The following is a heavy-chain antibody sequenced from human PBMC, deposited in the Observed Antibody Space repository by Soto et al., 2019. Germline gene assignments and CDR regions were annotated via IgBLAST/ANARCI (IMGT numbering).Heavy chain of an antibody. J-gene: IGHJ3*02. CDR1: GFIFSNYG. CDR2: VWYDGSNK. D-gene: IGHD2-21*01. CDR3: ARAGDTSLGIRELGALDI. Sequence: PGGSLRLSCRASGFIFSNYGMHWVRQAAGKGLEWVAVVWYDGSNKYYADSVKGRFTISRDNSKSTLYLQMSSLRAEDTALYYCARAGDTSLGIRELGALDIWGQGTKVTVSS. V-gene: IGHV3-33*01.